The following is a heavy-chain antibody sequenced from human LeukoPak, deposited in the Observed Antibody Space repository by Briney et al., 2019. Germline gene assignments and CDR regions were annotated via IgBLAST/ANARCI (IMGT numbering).Heavy chain of an antibody. Sequence: ASVKVSCKASGYTFTTYGFNWVRQAPGQGLEWMGWISANNGNTNYAQKLQGRVTMTTDTSTSTAYMELRSLRSDDTAVYYCARAGSTWSPDYWGQGTLVTVSS. CDR1: GYTFTTYG. D-gene: IGHD6-13*01. V-gene: IGHV1-18*01. J-gene: IGHJ4*02. CDR3: ARAGSTWSPDY. CDR2: ISANNGNT.